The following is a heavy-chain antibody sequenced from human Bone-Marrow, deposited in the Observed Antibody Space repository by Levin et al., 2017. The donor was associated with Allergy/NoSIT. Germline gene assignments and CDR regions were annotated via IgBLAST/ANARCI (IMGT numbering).Heavy chain of an antibody. V-gene: IGHV3-74*01. J-gene: IGHJ4*02. D-gene: IGHD6-13*01. CDR2: VGGDGSST. Sequence: HPGGSLRLSCAASGFTFNSHWMHWVRQPPGKGLIWVARVGGDGSSTFYADSVKGRFTISRDNAKNTLYLQMNSVRVEDTAVYYCAREDIAAAGFFDFWGQGTQVTVSS. CDR3: AREDIAAAGFFDF. CDR1: GFTFNSHW.